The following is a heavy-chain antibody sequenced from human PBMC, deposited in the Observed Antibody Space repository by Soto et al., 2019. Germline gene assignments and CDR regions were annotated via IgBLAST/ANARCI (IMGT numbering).Heavy chain of an antibody. V-gene: IGHV2-5*01. Sequence: QGTLKESGPTLVKPTQTLTLTCSFSGFSLSTCGVGVGWIRQSPGKALEWLALIYWSGDEHYRPSLKSRLSIIKDTSQNHVGLIMPDMDPVDTATYYCSCGLATLPVFAFDIWGQGTMVTVSS. CDR2: IYWSGDE. J-gene: IGHJ3*02. CDR3: SCGLATLPVFAFDI. D-gene: IGHD6-6*01. CDR1: GFSLSTCGVG.